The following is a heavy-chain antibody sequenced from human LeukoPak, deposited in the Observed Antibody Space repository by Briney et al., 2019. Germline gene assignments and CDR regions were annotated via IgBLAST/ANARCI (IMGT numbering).Heavy chain of an antibody. CDR3: ARDGRPLDY. CDR2: IKQDGDEK. CDR1: GITFSRYW. V-gene: IGHV3-7*03. J-gene: IGHJ4*02. Sequence: GGSLRLSCVDSGITFSRYWMNWVRQAPGKGLEWVANIKQDGDEKYYVDSVKGRFTISRDNAKNSLYLQMNSLRVEDTAVYYCARDGRPLDYWGQGTLVTVSS.